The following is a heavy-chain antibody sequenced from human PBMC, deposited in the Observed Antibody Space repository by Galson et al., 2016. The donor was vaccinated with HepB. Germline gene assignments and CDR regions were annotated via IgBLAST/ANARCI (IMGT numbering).Heavy chain of an antibody. J-gene: IGHJ5*02. V-gene: IGHV4-31*03. CDR2: IYYSAST. D-gene: IGHD6-13*01. CDR3: ARVIRGELAAAGKWFDP. Sequence: TLSLTCTVSGGSISSRDYYWSWVRQHPGRGLEWIGYIYYSASTYYNPSLKSRVTISIDTPNNQFSLILDSVTAADTAVYYCARVIRGELAAAGKWFDPWGQGTLVTVSS. CDR1: GGSISSRDYY.